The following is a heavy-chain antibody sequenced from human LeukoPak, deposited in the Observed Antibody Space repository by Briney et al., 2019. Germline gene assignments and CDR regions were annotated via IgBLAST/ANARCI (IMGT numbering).Heavy chain of an antibody. CDR3: ARWEIRGTAHKLDY. Sequence: GRSLRLSCAASGFTFDDYAMHWVRQAPGKGLEWVSGISWSSGSIGYADSVKGRFTISRDNAKNSMYLQMNSLRAEDTAVYYCARWEIRGTAHKLDYWGQGTLVTVSS. D-gene: IGHD5-24*01. CDR1: GFTFDDYA. V-gene: IGHV3-9*01. J-gene: IGHJ4*02. CDR2: ISWSSGSI.